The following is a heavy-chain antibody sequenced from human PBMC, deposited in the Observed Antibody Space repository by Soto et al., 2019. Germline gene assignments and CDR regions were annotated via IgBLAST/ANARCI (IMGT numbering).Heavy chain of an antibody. CDR3: ARDLGYDSSGSVXC. J-gene: IGHJ4*02. CDR2: VSSDGSNK. Sequence: RLSCAASGPTFSSYGMYWVRQDPGTGLAWVAVVSSDGSNKYYADSVKGRFTISRDNSLHSLERQINSLRAEXTGVYYCARDLGYDSSGSVXCGSQRTLVPVSS. CDR1: GPTFSSYG. V-gene: IGHV3-30*03. D-gene: IGHD3-22*01.